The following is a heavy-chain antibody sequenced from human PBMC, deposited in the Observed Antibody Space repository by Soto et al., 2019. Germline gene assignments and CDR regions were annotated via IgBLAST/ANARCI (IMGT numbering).Heavy chain of an antibody. CDR2: IYSSGST. J-gene: IGHJ4*02. CDR3: ARDIRGYSRAFDY. D-gene: IGHD5-18*01. Sequence: SETLSLTCTVSGDSVSSDNYYWTWIRQPPGKGLEWIGYIYSSGSTNYNPSLKSRVTISLDTSRNQFSLKLTSVTAADTAVYYCARDIRGYSRAFDYWGQGTLVTVSS. CDR1: GDSVSSDNYY. V-gene: IGHV4-61*01.